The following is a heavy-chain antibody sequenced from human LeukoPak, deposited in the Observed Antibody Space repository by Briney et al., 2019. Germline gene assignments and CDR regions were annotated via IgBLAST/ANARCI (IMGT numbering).Heavy chain of an antibody. CDR3: ARQGGQTGYGQKSASFDY. V-gene: IGHV1-8*01. J-gene: IGHJ4*02. Sequence: GASVKVSCKASGYTFTSYDINWVRQATGQGLELMGWMNPNSGNTGYAQKFQGRVTMTRNTSISTAYMELSSLRSEDTAVYYCARQGGQTGYGQKSASFDYWGQGTLVTVSS. D-gene: IGHD6-13*01. CDR2: MNPNSGNT. CDR1: GYTFTSYD.